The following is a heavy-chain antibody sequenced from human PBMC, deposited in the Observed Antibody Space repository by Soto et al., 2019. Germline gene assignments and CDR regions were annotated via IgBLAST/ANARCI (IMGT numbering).Heavy chain of an antibody. CDR3: ARPLDDNYYYYGMDV. V-gene: IGHV1-3*01. J-gene: IGHJ6*02. CDR2: INAGNGNT. CDR1: GYTFTSYA. D-gene: IGHD1-1*01. Sequence: ASVKVSYKASGYTFTSYAMHWVRQAPGQRLEWMGWINAGNGNTKYSQKFQGRVTITRDTSASTAYMELSSLRSEDTAVYYCARPLDDNYYYYGMDVWGQGTTVTVS.